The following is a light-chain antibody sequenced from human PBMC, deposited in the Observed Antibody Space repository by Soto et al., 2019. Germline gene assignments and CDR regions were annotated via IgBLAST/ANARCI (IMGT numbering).Light chain of an antibody. V-gene: IGKV1-27*01. CDR3: QQYAGSPRT. CDR2: SAS. CDR1: QDINVY. J-gene: IGKJ1*01. Sequence: DIPMTQSPSSVSSSIGDTVTMTCRASQDINVYLNWCQQKPGEVPKLLIYSASTLHTGIPDRFTGSGSGTDFTLTINRVEPEDFAVYFCQQYAGSPRTFGQGTKVDIK.